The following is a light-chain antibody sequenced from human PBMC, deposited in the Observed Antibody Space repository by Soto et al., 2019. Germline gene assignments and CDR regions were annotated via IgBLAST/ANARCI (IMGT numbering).Light chain of an antibody. Sequence: QSALTQPRSVSGSPGQSVTISCTGTSSDVGAYNYVSWYQHHPGKAPKVMIYEVSERPSGVPDRFSGSKSDNKASLTISGLQAEDEGDYYCCSYAGSYSWVFGGGTKVTVL. V-gene: IGLV2-11*01. CDR1: SSDVGAYNY. J-gene: IGLJ3*02. CDR2: EVS. CDR3: CSYAGSYSWV.